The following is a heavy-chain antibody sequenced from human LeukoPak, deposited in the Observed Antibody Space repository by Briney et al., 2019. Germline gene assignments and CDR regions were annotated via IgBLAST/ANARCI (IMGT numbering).Heavy chain of an antibody. CDR2: IYSGGST. CDR1: GFTVSSNY. CDR3: ARVRHGPGSDAFDI. D-gene: IGHD2-15*01. V-gene: IGHV3-66*02. Sequence: GGSLRLSCAASGFTVSSNYMSWVRQAPGKGLEWVSVIYSGGSTYYADSVKGRFTISRDNSKNTLYLQMNSLRAEDTAVYYCARVRHGPGSDAFDIWGQGTMDTVSS. J-gene: IGHJ3*02.